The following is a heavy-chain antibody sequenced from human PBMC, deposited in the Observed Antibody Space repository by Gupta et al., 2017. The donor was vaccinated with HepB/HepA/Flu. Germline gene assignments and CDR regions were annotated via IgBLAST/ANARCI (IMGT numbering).Heavy chain of an antibody. J-gene: IGHJ4*02. V-gene: IGHV3-23*01. CDR2: ISGSGGST. Sequence: EVQLLESGGGLVQPGGSLRLSCAAPGFTFISYAMRWFRQAPGKGLEWVSAISGSGGSTYYADSVKGRFTISRDNSKNTLYLQMNSLRAEDTAAYYCAKDLIVVVVAATADYWGQGTLVTVSS. CDR3: AKDLIVVVVAATADY. D-gene: IGHD2-15*01. CDR1: GFTFISYA.